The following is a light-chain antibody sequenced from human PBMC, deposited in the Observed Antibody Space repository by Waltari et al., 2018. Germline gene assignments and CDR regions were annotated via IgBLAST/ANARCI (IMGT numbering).Light chain of an antibody. Sequence: DIQMTQSPSSVSASVGDRVTITCRASQGIGSWLAWYQQKPGNAPKLLMHTASSLESGVPSMFSGIESGTEFTLTISNLQPEDFAIYYCQQSDSFPLTFGGGTKVE. CDR2: TAS. J-gene: IGKJ4*01. CDR1: QGIGSW. CDR3: QQSDSFPLT. V-gene: IGKV1-12*01.